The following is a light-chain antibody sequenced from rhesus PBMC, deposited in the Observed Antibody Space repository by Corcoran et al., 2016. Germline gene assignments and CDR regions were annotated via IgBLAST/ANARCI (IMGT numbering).Light chain of an antibody. V-gene: IGKV1-32*03. J-gene: IGKJ2*01. CDR1: QGISSY. CDR2: YAN. Sequence: DIQMSQSPSSLSASVGDRVTITCRASQGISSYLNWYQQKPGKAPKLLIYYANNLPSGVPSMFTGIGSGTDYTLTISSLQPEDFATYYCQQGYSAPYSFGQGTKVEI. CDR3: QQGYSAPYS.